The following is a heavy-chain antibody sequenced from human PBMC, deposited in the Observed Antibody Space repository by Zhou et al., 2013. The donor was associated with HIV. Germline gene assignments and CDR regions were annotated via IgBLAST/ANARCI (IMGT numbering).Heavy chain of an antibody. CDR1: GYTFTSYY. CDR2: INPSGGGT. Sequence: QVQLVQSGAEVKNPGTSVKVSCKASGYTFTSYYIHWVRQAPGQGPEWMGIINPSGGGTTYAQKFQGRVTMTRDTSSRTVSMELSSLRSEDTAVYYCARDGRRDSMGGYFDLWGLAPWSLSPQ. D-gene: IGHD3-22*01. J-gene: IGHJ2*01. V-gene: IGHV1-46*01. CDR3: ARDGRRDSMGGYFDL.